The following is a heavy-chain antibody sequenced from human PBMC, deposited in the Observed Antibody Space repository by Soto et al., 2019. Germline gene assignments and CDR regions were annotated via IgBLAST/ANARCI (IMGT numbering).Heavy chain of an antibody. J-gene: IGHJ4*02. CDR3: VKDRSDTWSFDY. D-gene: IGHD2-8*02. Sequence: PGGSLRLSCAASGFTFSSYWMHWVRQAPGKGLVWVSRINSDGSSTSYADSVKGRFTISRDNSRKMLYLQMNSLRPDDTAVYYCVKDRSDTWSFDYWGQGTLVTVSS. CDR2: INSDGSST. CDR1: GFTFSSYW. V-gene: IGHV3-74*01.